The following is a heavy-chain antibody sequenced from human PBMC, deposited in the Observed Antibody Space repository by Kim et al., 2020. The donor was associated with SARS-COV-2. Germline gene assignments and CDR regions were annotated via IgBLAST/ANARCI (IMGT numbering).Heavy chain of an antibody. CDR1: GFPFSNYW. CDR2: INQDGSVN. D-gene: IGHD6-13*01. Sequence: GGSLRLSCAASGFPFSNYWMNWVRQAPGSGLEWVGNINQDGSVNYYVDSVKGRFTISRDNAKNSVYLQINSLRVEDTAQYFCARTGYSSNSIDYWGQGTL. V-gene: IGHV3-7*01. J-gene: IGHJ4*02. CDR3: ARTGYSSNSIDY.